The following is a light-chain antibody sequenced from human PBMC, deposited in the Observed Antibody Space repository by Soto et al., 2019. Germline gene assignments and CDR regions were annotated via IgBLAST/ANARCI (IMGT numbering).Light chain of an antibody. J-gene: IGKJ1*01. CDR2: GAS. V-gene: IGKV3-20*01. CDR3: QQYGTSPT. CDR1: QSISSNY. Sequence: EIVLTQSPGTLSLSPGERATLSCRASQSISSNYLAWYQQKPGQAPRLLIYGASSIAAGIPDRFSGSVSGTDFTLTISRLEPEDFAIYYCQQYGTSPTFGQGTKVDI.